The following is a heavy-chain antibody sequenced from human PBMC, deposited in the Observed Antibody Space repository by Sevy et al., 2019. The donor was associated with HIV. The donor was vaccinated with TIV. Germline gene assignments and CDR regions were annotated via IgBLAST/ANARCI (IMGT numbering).Heavy chain of an antibody. V-gene: IGHV1-18*01. J-gene: IGHJ6*02. CDR3: ARDRPETYYYYGMDV. Sequence: ASVKVSCKASGYTFTSYGISWVRQAPGQGLEWMGWISAYNGNTNYAQKLQGRVTMTTDTSTGTAYMELRSLRSDDTAVYYCARDRPETYYYYGMDVWGQGTTVTVSS. CDR1: GYTFTSYG. CDR2: ISAYNGNT.